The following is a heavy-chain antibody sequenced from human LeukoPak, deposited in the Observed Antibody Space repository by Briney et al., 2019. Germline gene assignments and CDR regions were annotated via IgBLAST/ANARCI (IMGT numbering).Heavy chain of an antibody. CDR2: MYYSGST. CDR1: GGSISSSSYY. J-gene: IGHJ4*02. V-gene: IGHV4-39*01. CDR3: ARHGAYYDSSGFPDY. Sequence: SETLSLTCTVSGGSISSSSYYWGWIRQPPGKGLEWIGSMYYSGSTYYNPSLKSRVTISVDTSKNQLSLKLTSVTAADTAVYYCARHGAYYDSSGFPDYWGQGTLVTVSS. D-gene: IGHD3-22*01.